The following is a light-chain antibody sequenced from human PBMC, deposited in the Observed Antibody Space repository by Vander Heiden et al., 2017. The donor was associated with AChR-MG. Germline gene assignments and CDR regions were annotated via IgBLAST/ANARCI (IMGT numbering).Light chain of an antibody. CDR1: QRISTY. CDR3: QQNANPPFN. J-gene: IGKJ3*01. CDR2: AAS. V-gene: IGKV1-39*01. Sequence: DIEVTQSPSSLSASAGDRVTVTCRASQRISTYLNWYLQKPGKAPKLLIYAASSLQSGVSSRFSGSGSGTEFTLTISSLQVEDFGTYYCQQNANPPFNFGPGTKVDVK.